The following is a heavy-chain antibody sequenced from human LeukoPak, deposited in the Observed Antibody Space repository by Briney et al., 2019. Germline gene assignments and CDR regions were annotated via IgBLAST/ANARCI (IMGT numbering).Heavy chain of an antibody. CDR2: IYYSGST. CDR3: ARVSAATGIRGVILRPFDY. CDR1: GGSISSYY. V-gene: IGHV4-59*12. Sequence: SETLSLTCTVSGGSISSYYWSWIRQPPGKGLGWVGYIYYSGSTNYNPSLKSRVTISVDTSKNQYSLKLSSVTAGDTAVYYCARVSAATGIRGVILRPFDYWGQGTLVTVSS. D-gene: IGHD3-10*01. J-gene: IGHJ4*02.